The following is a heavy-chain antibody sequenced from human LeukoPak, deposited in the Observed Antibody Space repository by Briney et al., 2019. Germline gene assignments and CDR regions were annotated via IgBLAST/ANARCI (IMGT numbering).Heavy chain of an antibody. D-gene: IGHD2-15*01. J-gene: IGHJ3*02. Sequence: GASVKVSCKASGYTFTSYGISWVRQAPGQGLEWMGWISAYNGNTNYAQKLQGRVTMTTDTSTSTAYMELRSLRSDDTAVYYCARDRYCRGGSCSLDAFDIWGQGTMVTVSS. CDR3: ARDRYCRGGSCSLDAFDI. CDR1: GYTFTSYG. CDR2: ISAYNGNT. V-gene: IGHV1-18*01.